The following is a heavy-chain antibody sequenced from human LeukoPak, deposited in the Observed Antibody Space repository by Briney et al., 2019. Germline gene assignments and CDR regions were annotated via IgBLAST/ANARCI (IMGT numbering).Heavy chain of an antibody. V-gene: IGHV1-18*01. CDR3: VRDLPRVTQVLYSY. CDR2: ISAYNGNT. D-gene: IGHD4-23*01. CDR1: GYTFTSYD. J-gene: IGHJ4*02. Sequence: ASVKVSCKASGYTFTSYDISWVRQAPGQGLEWMGWISAYNGNTNYAQKLQGRVTMTTDTSTSTAYMELRSLRSDDTAVYYCVRDLPRVTQVLYSYWGQGTLVTVSS.